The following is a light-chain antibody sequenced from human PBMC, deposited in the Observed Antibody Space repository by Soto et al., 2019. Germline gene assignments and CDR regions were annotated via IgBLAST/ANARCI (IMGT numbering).Light chain of an antibody. Sequence: QSALTQPPSASGSPGQSVTISCTGTSSDVGGYNYVSWYQQHPGEAPKLMIYEVSKRPSGVPDRFSGSKSGNTASLTVSGLQAEDEADYYCSSYAGSKTFVFGNGTKVTVL. CDR1: SSDVGGYNY. J-gene: IGLJ1*01. V-gene: IGLV2-8*01. CDR3: SSYAGSKTFV. CDR2: EVS.